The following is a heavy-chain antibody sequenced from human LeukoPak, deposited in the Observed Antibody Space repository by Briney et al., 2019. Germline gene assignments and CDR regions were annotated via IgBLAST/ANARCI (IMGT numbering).Heavy chain of an antibody. CDR3: ARDHVGIGYSYGSNWFNP. CDR2: ISAYNGNT. V-gene: IGHV1-18*01. CDR1: GYTFTSYG. J-gene: IGHJ5*02. Sequence: ASVKVSFKASGYTFTSYGISWVRQAPGQGLEWMGWISAYNGNTNYAQKLQGRVTMTTDTSTSTAYMELRSLRSDDTAVYYCARDHVGIGYSYGSNWFNPWGQGTLVTVSS. D-gene: IGHD5-18*01.